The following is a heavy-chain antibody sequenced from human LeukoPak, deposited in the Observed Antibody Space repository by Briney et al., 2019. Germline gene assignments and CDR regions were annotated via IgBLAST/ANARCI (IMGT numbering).Heavy chain of an antibody. J-gene: IGHJ3*02. D-gene: IGHD3-22*01. CDR3: ARDAGFYDSSAYYAFDI. CDR1: GFTFSTYE. V-gene: IGHV3-48*03. CDR2: ISSRGSTI. Sequence: GGSLRLSCAASGFTFSTYEMNWVRQAPGKGLEWVSYISSRGSTIYYADSVKGRFTISRDNAKNSLYLQMNSLRAEDTAVYYCARDAGFYDSSAYYAFDIWGQGTMVTVSS.